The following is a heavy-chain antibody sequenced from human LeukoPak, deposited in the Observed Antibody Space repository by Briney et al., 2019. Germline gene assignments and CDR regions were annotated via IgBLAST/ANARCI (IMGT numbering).Heavy chain of an antibody. D-gene: IGHD3-3*01. V-gene: IGHV1-2*02. J-gene: IGHJ4*02. CDR3: ARDLGITIFGVVNGIDY. CDR1: GYTFTDYY. Sequence: ASVKVSCKASGYTFTDYYMHWVRQAPGQGPEWMGWINPNSGGTNYAQKFQGRVTMTRDTSISTAYMELSRLRSDDTAVYYCARDLGITIFGVVNGIDYWGQGTLVTVSS. CDR2: INPNSGGT.